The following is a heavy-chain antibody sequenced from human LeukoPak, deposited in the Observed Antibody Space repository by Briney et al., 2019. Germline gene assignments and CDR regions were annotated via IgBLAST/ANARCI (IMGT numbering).Heavy chain of an antibody. CDR1: GFIFTNYF. CDR2: IKHDGSEK. Sequence: GGSLRLSCAASGFIFTNYFMSWVRQAPGKGLEWVASIKHDGSEKYYVDSVRGRFTIARDNTMNSLYLQMSSLRAEDTAVYYCATDRGWRTSGYYLYYFEYWGQGTLVTYSS. CDR3: ATDRGWRTSGYYLYYFEY. V-gene: IGHV3-7*01. D-gene: IGHD3-3*01. J-gene: IGHJ4*02.